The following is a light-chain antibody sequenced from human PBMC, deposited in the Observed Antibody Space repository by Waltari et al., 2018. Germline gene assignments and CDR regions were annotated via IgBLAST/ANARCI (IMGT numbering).Light chain of an antibody. CDR2: EVS. Sequence: QSALNQPASVSGSPGQSIPIYCPGPSSDVGCYNYVSWYQQHPGKAPKLMISEVSNRPSGVSNRFSGSKSGNTASLTISGLQAEDEADYYCGSYRSSTTLEVVFGGGTKLTVL. CDR3: GSYRSSTTLEVV. CDR1: SSDVGCYNY. V-gene: IGLV2-14*01. J-gene: IGLJ2*01.